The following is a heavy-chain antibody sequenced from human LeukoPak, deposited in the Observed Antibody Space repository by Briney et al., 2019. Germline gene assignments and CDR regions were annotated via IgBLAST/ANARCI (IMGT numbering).Heavy chain of an antibody. CDR2: ISGSGGST. CDR3: ARDSSGYFPPIGDY. CDR1: GFTFSSYA. J-gene: IGHJ4*02. V-gene: IGHV3-23*01. D-gene: IGHD3-22*01. Sequence: GGSLRLSCAASGFTFSSYAMSWVRQAPGKGLEWVSAISGSGGSTYYVDSVKGRFTISRDNSKNTLYLQMNSLRAEDTAVYYCARDSSGYFPPIGDYWGQGTLVTVSS.